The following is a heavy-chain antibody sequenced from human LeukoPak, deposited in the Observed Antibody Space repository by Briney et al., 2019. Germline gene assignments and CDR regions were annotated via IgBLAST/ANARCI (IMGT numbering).Heavy chain of an antibody. Sequence: SETLSLTCAVYGGSFSGYYWSWIRQPPGKGLEWIGEINHSGGTNYNPSLKSRVTISVDTSKNQFSLKLSSVTAADTAVYYCGGGGAAIRFWGQGTLVTVSS. D-gene: IGHD2-21*02. CDR2: INHSGGT. CDR3: GGGGAAIRF. V-gene: IGHV4-34*01. J-gene: IGHJ4*02. CDR1: GGSFSGYY.